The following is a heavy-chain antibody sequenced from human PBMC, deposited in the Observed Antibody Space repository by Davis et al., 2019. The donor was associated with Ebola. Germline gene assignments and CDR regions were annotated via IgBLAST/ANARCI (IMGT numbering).Heavy chain of an antibody. V-gene: IGHV3-48*03. J-gene: IGHJ4*02. CDR2: ISSSGSTI. Sequence: GESLKISCAASGFTFSSYEMNWVRQAPGQGLEWVSYISSSGSTIYYADSVKGRFTISRDNAKNSLYLQMNSLRAEDTAVYYCAKAPRVYYYGSGAFDHWGQGTLVTVSS. D-gene: IGHD3-10*01. CDR1: GFTFSSYE. CDR3: AKAPRVYYYGSGAFDH.